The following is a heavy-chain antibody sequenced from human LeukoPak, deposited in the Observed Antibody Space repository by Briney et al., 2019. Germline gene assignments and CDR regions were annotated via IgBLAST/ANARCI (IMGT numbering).Heavy chain of an antibody. D-gene: IGHD6-25*01. J-gene: IGHJ3*01. CDR3: ARRGTYPRAYDF. Sequence: SQTLSLTCTVSGGSISSGDSSWSWIRQPPGKGLEWIGYIYYSGSANYNPSLQSRVNMSVDTSKNPFSLKLTSVTAADTAVYYCARRGTYPRAYDFWGQGTLVTVTS. CDR1: GGSISSGDSS. CDR2: IYYSGSA. V-gene: IGHV4-30-4*01.